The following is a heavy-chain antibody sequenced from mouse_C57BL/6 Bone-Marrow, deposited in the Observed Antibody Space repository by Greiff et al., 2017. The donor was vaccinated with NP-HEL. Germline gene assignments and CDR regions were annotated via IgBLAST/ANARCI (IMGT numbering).Heavy chain of an antibody. CDR3: ARGSYGSSYWYCDV. Sequence: QVQLQQPGAELVMPGASVKLSCKASGYTFTSYWMHWVKQRPGQGLEWIGEIDPSDSYTNYNQKFKGKSTLTVDKSSSTAYMQLSSLTSEDSAVYYCARGSYGSSYWYCDVWGTGTTVTVSS. V-gene: IGHV1-69*01. D-gene: IGHD1-1*01. CDR1: GYTFTSYW. CDR2: IDPSDSYT. J-gene: IGHJ1*03.